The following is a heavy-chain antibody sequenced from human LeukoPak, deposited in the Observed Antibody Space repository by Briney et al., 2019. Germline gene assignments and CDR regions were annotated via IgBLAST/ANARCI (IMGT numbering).Heavy chain of an antibody. CDR3: AKPLWPFWSGYP. D-gene: IGHD3-3*01. CDR2: INWNGGST. Sequence: GGSLRLSCAASGFTFDDYGMSWVRQAPGKGLEWVSGINWNGGSTGYADSVKGRFTISRDNSKNTLYLQMNSLRAEDTAVYYCAKPLWPFWSGYPRVQGTLVTVSS. CDR1: GFTFDDYG. J-gene: IGHJ5*02. V-gene: IGHV3-20*04.